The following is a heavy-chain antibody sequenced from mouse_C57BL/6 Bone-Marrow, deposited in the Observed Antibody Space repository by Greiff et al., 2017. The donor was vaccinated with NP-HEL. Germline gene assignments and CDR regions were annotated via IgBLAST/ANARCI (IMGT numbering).Heavy chain of an antibody. V-gene: IGHV1-15*01. CDR3: TGWGYGYDVLFAY. CDR1: GYTFTDYE. CDR2: IDPETGGT. Sequence: QVQLQQSGAELVRPGASVTLSCKASGYTFTDYEMHWVKQTPVHGLEWIGVIDPETGGTAYNQKFKGKATLTADKSSSTAYMELRSLTSEDSAVYYCTGWGYGYDVLFAYWGKGTLVTVSA. D-gene: IGHD2-2*01. J-gene: IGHJ3*01.